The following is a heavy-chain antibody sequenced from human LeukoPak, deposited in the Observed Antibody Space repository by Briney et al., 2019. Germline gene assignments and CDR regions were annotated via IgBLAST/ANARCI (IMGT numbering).Heavy chain of an antibody. D-gene: IGHD1-1*01. CDR3: AREPNENPRSIDY. CDR2: INPNSGGT. J-gene: IGHJ4*02. CDR1: GYTFTGYY. V-gene: IGHV1-2*02. Sequence: AASVKVSCKASGYTFTGYYMHWVRLAPGQGLEWMGWINPNSGGTNYAQKFQGRVTMTRDTSISTAYMELSRLRSDDTAVYYCAREPNENPRSIDYWGQGTLVTVSS.